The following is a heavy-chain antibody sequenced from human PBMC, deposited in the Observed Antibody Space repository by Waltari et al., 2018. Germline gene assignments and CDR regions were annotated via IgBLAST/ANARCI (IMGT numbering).Heavy chain of an antibody. CDR2: IQRSGRT. CDR3: ARDRGRGIYLDS. Sequence: GSVGRRAQEKRLKGSGQIQRSGRTNYNPSLERRVTISIDTSNNHVSLKVTSTTAADTAVYYCARDRGRGIYLDSWGRGTLVTVAP. J-gene: IGHJ4*02. D-gene: IGHD2-15*01. V-gene: IGHV4-4*02.